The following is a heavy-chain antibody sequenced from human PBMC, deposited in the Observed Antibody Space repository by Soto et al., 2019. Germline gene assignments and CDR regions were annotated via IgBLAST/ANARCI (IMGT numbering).Heavy chain of an antibody. V-gene: IGHV1-18*01. CDR3: ARDPGYSYAYYGMDV. Sequence: QVHLVQSGAEVKKPGASVRVSCNTSGYDFTSFGISWVRQAPGQGLEWMGWISTYNGNTIYAQTLPGKGNMATEKTKSSTNMEPRSLRSDDTTVYYCARDPGYSYAYYGMDVWGQGTTVTVSS. J-gene: IGHJ6*02. D-gene: IGHD5-18*01. CDR1: GYDFTSFG. CDR2: ISTYNGNT.